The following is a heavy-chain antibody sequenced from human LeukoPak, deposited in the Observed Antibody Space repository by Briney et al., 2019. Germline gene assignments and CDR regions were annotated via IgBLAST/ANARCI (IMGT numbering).Heavy chain of an antibody. CDR2: ISYDGNNK. J-gene: IGHJ2*01. CDR3: AKTDIAVTDWYFDL. Sequence: GGSLRLSCAASGFTFSSYGMHWVRQAPGKGLEWVALISYDGNNKYYADSEKGRFTISRDNSKNTLYLQMNSLRAEDTAVYYCAKTDIAVTDWYFDLWGRGTLVTVSS. V-gene: IGHV3-30*18. CDR1: GFTFSSYG. D-gene: IGHD2-15*01.